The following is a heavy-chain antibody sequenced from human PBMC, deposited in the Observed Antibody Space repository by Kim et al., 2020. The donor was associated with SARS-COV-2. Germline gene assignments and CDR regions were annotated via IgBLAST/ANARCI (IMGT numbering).Heavy chain of an antibody. CDR1: GYTFTSYD. D-gene: IGHD6-13*01. Sequence: ASVKVSCKASGYTFTSYDINWVRQATGQGLEWMGWMNPSSGNTGYAQKFQGRVTMTRNTSISTAYMELSSLRSEDTAVYYCARGFRAAAGPFYYYYYMDVWGKGTTVTVSS. J-gene: IGHJ6*03. CDR2: MNPSSGNT. CDR3: ARGFRAAAGPFYYYYYMDV. V-gene: IGHV1-8*01.